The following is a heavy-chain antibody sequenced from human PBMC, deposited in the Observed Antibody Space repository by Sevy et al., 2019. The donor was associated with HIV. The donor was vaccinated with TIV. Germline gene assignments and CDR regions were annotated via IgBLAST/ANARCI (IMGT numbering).Heavy chain of an antibody. V-gene: IGHV3-9*01. CDR3: AKEFPSYEGSGYPFYWYFDL. CDR1: GFTFDDYA. CDR2: LSWNSGSF. D-gene: IGHD3-22*01. J-gene: IGHJ2*01. Sequence: GGSLRLSCVASGFTFDDYAMHWVRQAPGKGLEWVSGLSWNSGSFAYADSVRGQFIISRDNAKNSLYLKMNSLRVEDTAVYYCAKEFPSYEGSGYPFYWYFDLWGRGTLVTVSS.